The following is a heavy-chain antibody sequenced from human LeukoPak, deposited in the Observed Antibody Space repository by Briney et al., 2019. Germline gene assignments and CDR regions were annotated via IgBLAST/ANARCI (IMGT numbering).Heavy chain of an antibody. CDR3: ATSSRTYSSTDY. V-gene: IGHV1-69*11. D-gene: IGHD6-13*01. CDR1: GGTFSSYA. Sequence: ASVKVSCKASGGTFSSYAISWVRQAPGQGLEWMGWIVPILGSANYAQSFQGRVTMTADESTSTAYMELSSLRSEDTAVYYCATSSRTYSSTDYWGQGTLVTVSS. CDR2: IVPILGSA. J-gene: IGHJ4*02.